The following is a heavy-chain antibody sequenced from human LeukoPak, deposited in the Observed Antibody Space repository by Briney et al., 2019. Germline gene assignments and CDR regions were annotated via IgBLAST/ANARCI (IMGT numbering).Heavy chain of an antibody. J-gene: IGHJ4*02. D-gene: IGHD5-12*01. CDR1: GGTFSSYA. CDR2: IIPIFGTA. CDR3: ARGVGGYGVDY. Sequence: ASVKVSCTASGGTFSSYAISWLRQAPGHGLEWMGGIIPIFGTANYAQKFQGRITITTDESTSTAYMELSRLRSEDTAVYYCARGVGGYGVDYWGQGTLVTVSS. V-gene: IGHV1-69*05.